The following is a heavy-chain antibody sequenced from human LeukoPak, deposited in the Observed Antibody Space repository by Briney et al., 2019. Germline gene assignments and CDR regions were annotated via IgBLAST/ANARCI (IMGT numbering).Heavy chain of an antibody. CDR3: TRAHCTSFDIYENNYHGLDV. V-gene: IGHV1-2*02. J-gene: IGHJ6*02. CDR2: INPKTGVT. Sequence: ASVKVSCKASGYAFTTYYIHWVRRAPGQGLEWMGWINPKTGVTESPQRFQGRVTMTRDTSSRTAYMELSRLTSDDTAVYYCTRAHCTSFDIYENNYHGLDVWGQGTTVTVSS. CDR1: GYAFTTYY. D-gene: IGHD2-2*01.